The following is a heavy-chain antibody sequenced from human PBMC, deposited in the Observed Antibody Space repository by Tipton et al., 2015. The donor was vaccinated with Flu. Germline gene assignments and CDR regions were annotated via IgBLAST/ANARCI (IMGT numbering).Heavy chain of an antibody. CDR3: ARQIYTSGELDYDYYYMDV. J-gene: IGHJ6*03. CDR2: IVCIFGIP. D-gene: IGHD6-25*01. Sequence: QVQLVQSGAEVKKPGASVKVSCKASGYTFSNYGFNWVRQAPGQGLEWMGGIVCIFGIPNYAQKFQGRVTMTADESTTTVYMELSSLRSDDTAVYYCARQIYTSGELDYDYYYMDVWGKGTTVTVSS. CDR1: GYTFSNYG. V-gene: IGHV1-69*01.